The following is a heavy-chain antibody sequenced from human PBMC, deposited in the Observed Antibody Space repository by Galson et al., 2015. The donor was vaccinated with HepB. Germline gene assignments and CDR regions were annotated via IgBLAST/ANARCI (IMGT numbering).Heavy chain of an antibody. J-gene: IGHJ4*02. CDR3: ARLYCISSSCYAGDY. V-gene: IGHV3-11*06. D-gene: IGHD2-2*01. Sequence: SLRLSCAASGFNFINYYVSWIRQAPGRGLEWVSSISSDSNHIYYADSLKGRFTISRDNAKNSLYLQMDSLRAEDTAVYYCARLYCISSSCYAGDYWGQGTLVTVSS. CDR1: GFNFINYY. CDR2: ISSDSNHI.